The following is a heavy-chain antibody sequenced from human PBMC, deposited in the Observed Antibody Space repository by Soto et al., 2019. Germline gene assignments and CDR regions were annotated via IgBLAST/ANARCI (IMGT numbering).Heavy chain of an antibody. CDR3: ARVRAYYDFWGGYSRGPSWFDP. D-gene: IGHD3-3*01. CDR1: GFTVSSNY. CDR2: IYSGGST. J-gene: IGHJ5*02. V-gene: IGHV3-53*01. Sequence: GGSLRLSCAASGFTVSSNYMSWVRQAPGKGLEWVSVIYSGGSTYYADSVKGRFTISRDNSKNTLYLQMNSLRAEDMAVYYCARVRAYYDFWGGYSRGPSWFDPWGQGTLVTVSS.